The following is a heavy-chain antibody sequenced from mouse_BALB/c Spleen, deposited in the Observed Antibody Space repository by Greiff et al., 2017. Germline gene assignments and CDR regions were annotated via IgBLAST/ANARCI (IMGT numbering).Heavy chain of an antibody. CDR3: ARYSNWGFAY. CDR1: GYTFTSYT. D-gene: IGHD4-1*01. CDR2: INPSTGYT. J-gene: IGHJ3*01. Sequence: QVQLQQSGAELARPGASVKMSCKASGYTFTSYTMHWVKQRPGQGLEWIGYINPSTGYTEYNQKFKDKATLTADKSSSTAYMQLSSLTSEDSAVYYCARYSNWGFAYWGQGTLVTVSA. V-gene: IGHV1-4*01.